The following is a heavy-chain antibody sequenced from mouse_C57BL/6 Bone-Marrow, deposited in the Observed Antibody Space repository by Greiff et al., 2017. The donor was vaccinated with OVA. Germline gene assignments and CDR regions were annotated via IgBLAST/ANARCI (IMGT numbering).Heavy chain of an antibody. D-gene: IGHD1-1*01. CDR2: IDPENGDT. CDR1: GFNIKDDY. Sequence: EVQRVESGAELVRPGASVKLSCTASGFNIKDDYMHWVKQRPEQGLEWIGWIDPENGDTEYASKFQGKATITADTSSNTAYLQLSSLTSEDTAVYYCNTWFITTVVAPPYAMDYWGQGTSVTVSS. J-gene: IGHJ4*01. CDR3: NTWFITTVVAPPYAMDY. V-gene: IGHV14-4*01.